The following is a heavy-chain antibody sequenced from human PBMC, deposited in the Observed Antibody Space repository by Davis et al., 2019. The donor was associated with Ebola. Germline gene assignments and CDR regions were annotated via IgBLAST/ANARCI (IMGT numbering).Heavy chain of an antibody. Sequence: ASVKVSCKASGYRFNIYGITWMRQAPGQGLEWGGWNSALTGATNYGQKVQVRVTMSSDTSTNTAYMDLTNLRSDDTAVYYCARGSSIHYYGDLWGQGTLVTVSS. D-gene: IGHD4-17*01. CDR1: GYRFNIYG. V-gene: IGHV1-18*01. J-gene: IGHJ4*02. CDR2: NSALTGAT. CDR3: ARGSSIHYYGDL.